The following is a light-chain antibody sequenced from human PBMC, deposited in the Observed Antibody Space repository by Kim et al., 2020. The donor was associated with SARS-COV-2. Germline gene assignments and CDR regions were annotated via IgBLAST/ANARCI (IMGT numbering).Light chain of an antibody. CDR3: KSRDTSGYLVV. V-gene: IGLV3-19*01. CDR2: AEN. J-gene: IGLJ2*01. Sequence: SSALTQDPAVSVALGQTVRITCQGDSLRSYSASWYQQKPGQAPILVLYAENNRPSGIPDRFSGSSSGNTASLTITGTQADDEADYYCKSRDTSGYLVVFGGGTQLTVL. CDR1: SLRSYS.